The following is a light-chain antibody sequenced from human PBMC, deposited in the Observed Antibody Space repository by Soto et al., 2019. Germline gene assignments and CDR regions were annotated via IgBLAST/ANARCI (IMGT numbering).Light chain of an antibody. Sequence: NFMLTQPHSVSESPGKTVTISYTRSSGSIASNYVQWYQQRPGSSPNTVIYEDNQRPSGVPDRFSGSIDSSSNSASLTISGLKTEDEADYYCQSYDSSNVVFGGGTKLTVL. CDR1: SGSIASNY. CDR2: EDN. J-gene: IGLJ2*01. V-gene: IGLV6-57*01. CDR3: QSYDSSNVV.